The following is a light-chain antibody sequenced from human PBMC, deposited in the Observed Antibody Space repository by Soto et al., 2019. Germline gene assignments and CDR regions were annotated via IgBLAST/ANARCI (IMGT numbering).Light chain of an antibody. CDR1: SSDVGGYNH. V-gene: IGLV2-11*01. Sequence: ALTQPRSVSGSPGQSVTISCTGTSSDVGGYNHVSWYQQNPGEAPKVMIFDVSKRPSGVPDRLSGSKSDNTASLTISGLQAEDEADYYCCSYAGSSAYVFGAGTKVTVL. J-gene: IGLJ1*01. CDR3: CSYAGSSAYV. CDR2: DVS.